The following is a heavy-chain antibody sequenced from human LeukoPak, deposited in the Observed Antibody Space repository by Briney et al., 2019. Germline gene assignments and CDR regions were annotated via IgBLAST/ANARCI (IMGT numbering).Heavy chain of an antibody. D-gene: IGHD5/OR15-5a*01. CDR3: ARDVSFDA. CDR2: ISPGESTT. Sequence: GGSLRLSCAASGVTFSRYLMHWVRHAPGKGLMWVSRISPGESTTVYAGSLKGRFTISRDNAKNTLYLQMNSLRAEDTAVYYCARDVSFDAWGQGTLVTVSS. V-gene: IGHV3-74*03. J-gene: IGHJ5*02. CDR1: GVTFSRYL.